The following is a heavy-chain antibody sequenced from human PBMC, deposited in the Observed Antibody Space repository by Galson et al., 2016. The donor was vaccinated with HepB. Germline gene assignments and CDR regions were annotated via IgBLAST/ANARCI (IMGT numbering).Heavy chain of an antibody. CDR1: GGFISPDY. V-gene: IGHV4-59*01. Sequence: SETLSLTCTVSGGFISPDYWSWFRQPPGKGLEWIGYTTNSGSTNYNPSLKSRVTISVDTSKNQFSLKLSSVTAAATAVYYCARGRWFDPWGQGIRVTVSS. J-gene: IGHJ5*02. CDR2: TTNSGST. CDR3: ARGRWFDP.